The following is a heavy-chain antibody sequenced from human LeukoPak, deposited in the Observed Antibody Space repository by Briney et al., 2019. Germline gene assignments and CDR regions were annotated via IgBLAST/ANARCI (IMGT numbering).Heavy chain of an antibody. CDR3: AGGYNYYDSSAYPGFDGMHV. CDR1: GGSISSYY. V-gene: IGHV4-59*08. Sequence: PSETLSLTCTVSGGSISSYYWSWIRQPPGKGLEWIGYMYYSGSTNYNPSLRSRVTISVDTSKNQFSLKLSSVTAADTAVYYCAGGYNYYDSSAYPGFDGMHVWGQGTTVTVSS. D-gene: IGHD3-22*01. CDR2: MYYSGST. J-gene: IGHJ6*02.